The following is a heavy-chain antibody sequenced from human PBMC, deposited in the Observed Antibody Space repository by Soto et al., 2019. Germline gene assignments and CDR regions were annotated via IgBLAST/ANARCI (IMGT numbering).Heavy chain of an antibody. CDR3: ASHYDLWSGYLSPVDY. CDR2: IDTSGTKI. Sequence: QVQLVESGGDLVKPGGSLRLSCAASGYTFSEYYMSWIRQAPGKGLEWISYIDTSGTKIYYADSVKGRFTITRDNAKNSLYLDMNSLRDEDTAVYYCASHYDLWSGYLSPVDYWGPGTLVTVSS. J-gene: IGHJ4*02. V-gene: IGHV3-11*01. CDR1: GYTFSEYY. D-gene: IGHD3-3*01.